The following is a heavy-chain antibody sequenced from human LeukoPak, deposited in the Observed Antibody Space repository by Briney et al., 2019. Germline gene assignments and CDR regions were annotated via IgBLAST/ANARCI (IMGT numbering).Heavy chain of an antibody. J-gene: IGHJ4*02. V-gene: IGHV4-39*01. D-gene: IGHD1-26*01. CDR2: MYYSGST. CDR3: AGLREGVVGAAFDY. Sequence: SETLSLTCSVSGGSIRSNSNYWGWIRQPPGKGLEWVGSMYYSGSTYYNPSLKSRVTISVDTSKSQFSLKLSSVTAADTAVYYCAGLREGVVGAAFDYWGQGTLVTVSS. CDR1: GGSIRSNSNY.